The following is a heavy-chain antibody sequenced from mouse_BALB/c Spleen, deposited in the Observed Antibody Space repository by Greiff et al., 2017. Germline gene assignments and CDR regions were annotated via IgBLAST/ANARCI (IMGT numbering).Heavy chain of an antibody. CDR3: GRAYYRYDDWFAY. CDR1: GYSFTGYY. V-gene: IGHV1-37*01. CDR2: INPYNGDT. J-gene: IGHJ3*01. D-gene: IGHD2-14*01. Sequence: EVQLQQSGPELVKPGASVKISCKASGYSFTGYYMNWVKQSHGKSLEWIGRINPYNGDTFYNQKFKGKATLTVDKSSSTAYMQLLSLTSEDSAVYYCGRAYYRYDDWFAYWGQGTLVTVSA.